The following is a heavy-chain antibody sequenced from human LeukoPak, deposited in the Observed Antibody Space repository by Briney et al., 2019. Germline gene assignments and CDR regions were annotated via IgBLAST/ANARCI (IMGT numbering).Heavy chain of an antibody. Sequence: GRSLRLSCAASGFTFDDYAMHWVRQAPGKGLEWVSGISWNSGSIGYADSVKGRFTISRDNAKNSLHLQMNSLRAEDMALYYCAKDASLDWLLGQIDYWGQGTLVTVSS. CDR2: ISWNSGSI. V-gene: IGHV3-9*03. CDR3: AKDASLDWLLGQIDY. J-gene: IGHJ4*02. CDR1: GFTFDDYA. D-gene: IGHD3-9*01.